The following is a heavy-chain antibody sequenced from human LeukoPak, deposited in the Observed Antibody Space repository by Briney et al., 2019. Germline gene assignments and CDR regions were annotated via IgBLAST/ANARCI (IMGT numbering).Heavy chain of an antibody. CDR3: ASGWIAARSPFGY. Sequence: GGSLRLSCAASGFTFSSYWMSGVRQAPGRGLEWVANIKQDGSEKYYVDSVKGRFPISRDNAKNSLYLQMNSLRAEDTAGYYCASGWIAARSPFGYWGQGTLVTVSS. J-gene: IGHJ4*02. CDR2: IKQDGSEK. D-gene: IGHD6-6*01. CDR1: GFTFSSYW. V-gene: IGHV3-7*01.